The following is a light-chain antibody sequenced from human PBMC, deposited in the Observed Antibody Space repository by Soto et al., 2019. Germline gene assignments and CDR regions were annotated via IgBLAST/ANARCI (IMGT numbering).Light chain of an antibody. V-gene: IGKV3-20*01. J-gene: IGKJ4*01. CDR2: GAS. Sequence: EIVLTQSPGTQSLSPGEGATLSCRASQSVSSSFLAWYQQEPGQAPRLLIYGASSRATGIPDRFSGSGSGTDFTLTISRLEPEDFAVYYCQQYGSSPLTFGGGTKVEIK. CDR1: QSVSSSF. CDR3: QQYGSSPLT.